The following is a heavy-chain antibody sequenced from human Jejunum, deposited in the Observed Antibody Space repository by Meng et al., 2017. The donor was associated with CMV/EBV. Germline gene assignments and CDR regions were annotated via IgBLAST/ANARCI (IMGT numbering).Heavy chain of an antibody. Sequence: YGFTLSTVMLNWVRQAPGKGLEGVLSISNSGNYIYYADSVKGRFTISRDNAKNLVYLQMNSLRGEDTAVYYCARGNDFRYGMDVWGQGTTVTVSS. J-gene: IGHJ6*02. V-gene: IGHV3-21*06. CDR3: ARGNDFRYGMDV. CDR2: ISNSGNYI. CDR1: GFTLSTVM. D-gene: IGHD3-3*01.